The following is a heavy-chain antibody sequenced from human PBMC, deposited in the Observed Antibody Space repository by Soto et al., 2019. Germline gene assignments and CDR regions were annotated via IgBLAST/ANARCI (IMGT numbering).Heavy chain of an antibody. J-gene: IGHJ4*02. CDR3: ARDTLGGAYDFCH. D-gene: IGHD3-3*01. CDR1: GFTVSNSY. CDR2: IYGGGST. Sequence: EVQLVESGGGWVQPGGSLRLSCAASGFTVSNSYMTWVRQAPGRGLEWVSCIYGGGSTYYADSVKGRFTISRDNSRNTLYLQMNSLRADDTAVYYCARDTLGGAYDFCHGGQGTLVTVSS. V-gene: IGHV3-66*01.